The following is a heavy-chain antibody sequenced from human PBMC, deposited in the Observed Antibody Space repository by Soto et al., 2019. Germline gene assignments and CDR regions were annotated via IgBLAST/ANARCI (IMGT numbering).Heavy chain of an antibody. CDR3: ARRDLYYYGMDV. CDR1: GGSISSGGYY. Sequence: PSETLSLTCTVSGGSISSGGYYWSWIRQHPGKGLEWIGYIYYSGSTYYNPSLKSRVTISVDTSKNQFSLKLSSVTAADTAVYYCARRDLYYYGMDVWGQGXTVTVSS. V-gene: IGHV4-31*03. J-gene: IGHJ6*02. CDR2: IYYSGST.